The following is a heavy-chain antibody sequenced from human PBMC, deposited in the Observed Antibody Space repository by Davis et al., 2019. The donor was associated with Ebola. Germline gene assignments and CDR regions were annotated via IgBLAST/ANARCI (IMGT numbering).Heavy chain of an antibody. V-gene: IGHV1-18*01. Sequence: ASVTVSCKASGYTFTSYGISWVRQAPGQGLEWMGWISAYTGNTNYAQKLQGRVTMTTDTSTSTAYMELRSLRSDDTAVYYCARDREMAVAGTGGYWGQGTLVTVSS. CDR1: GYTFTSYG. J-gene: IGHJ4*02. CDR3: ARDREMAVAGTGGY. D-gene: IGHD6-19*01. CDR2: ISAYTGNT.